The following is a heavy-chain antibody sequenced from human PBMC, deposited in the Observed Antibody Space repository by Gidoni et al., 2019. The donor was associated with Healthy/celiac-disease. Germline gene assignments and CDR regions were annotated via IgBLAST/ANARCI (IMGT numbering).Heavy chain of an antibody. Sequence: QVQLQESGPGLVKPSETLSLTCPVSGGSISSYYWSWIRQPPGKGLEWIGYIYYSGSTNYNPSLKSRVTISVDTSKNQFSLKLSSVTAADTAVYYCARGPSLVGATVDYWGQGTLVTVSS. J-gene: IGHJ4*02. CDR2: IYYSGST. CDR1: GGSISSYY. V-gene: IGHV4-59*01. D-gene: IGHD1-26*01. CDR3: ARGPSLVGATVDY.